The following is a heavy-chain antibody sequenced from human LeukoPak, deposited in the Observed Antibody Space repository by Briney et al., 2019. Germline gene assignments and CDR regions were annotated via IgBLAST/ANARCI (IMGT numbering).Heavy chain of an antibody. J-gene: IGHJ5*02. D-gene: IGHD3-3*01. CDR2: INPSGGST. Sequence: VASVKVSCKASGGTFSSYAISWVRQAPGQGLEWMGIINPSGGSTSYAQKFQGRVTMTRDTSTSTVYMELSSLRSEDTAAYYCARLGLRFLEWSRNWFDPWGQGTLVTVPS. V-gene: IGHV1-46*01. CDR3: ARLGLRFLEWSRNWFDP. CDR1: GGTFSSYA.